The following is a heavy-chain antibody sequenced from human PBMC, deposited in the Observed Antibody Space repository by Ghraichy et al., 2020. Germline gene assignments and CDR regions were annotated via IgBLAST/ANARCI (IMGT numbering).Heavy chain of an antibody. Sequence: SETLSLICTVSGGSMSSYYWSWIRQPPGKGLEWIGYIYYSGTTNYNPSLKSRVTISVDTSKNQFSLTLSSVIAADTAVYYCAREEEAAAGSNWFDPWGQGTLVTVSS. V-gene: IGHV4-59*01. J-gene: IGHJ5*02. D-gene: IGHD6-13*01. CDR1: GGSMSSYY. CDR3: AREEEAAAGSNWFDP. CDR2: IYYSGTT.